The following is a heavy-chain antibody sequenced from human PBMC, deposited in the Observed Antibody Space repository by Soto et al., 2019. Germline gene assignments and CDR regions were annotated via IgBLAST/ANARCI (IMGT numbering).Heavy chain of an antibody. V-gene: IGHV3-15*01. CDR1: GFTFSNAW. CDR3: TTDLSSSWYGYYYYGTDV. D-gene: IGHD6-13*01. CDR2: IKSKTNGGTT. Sequence: LRLSCAASGFTFSNAWMSWVRQAPGKGLEWVGRIKSKTNGGTTDYAAPVKGRFTISRDDSKNTLYLQMNSLKTKDTAVYYCTTDLSSSWYGYYYYGTDVWGQGTTVTVSS. J-gene: IGHJ6*02.